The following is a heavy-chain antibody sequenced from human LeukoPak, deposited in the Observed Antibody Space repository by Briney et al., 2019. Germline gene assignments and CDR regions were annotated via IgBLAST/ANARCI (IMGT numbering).Heavy chain of an antibody. CDR3: ARDPASCFDY. V-gene: IGHV3-48*01. CDR2: ISSSSSTI. CDR1: GFTFSSYS. Sequence: GGSLRLSCAAPGFTFSSYSMNWVRQAPGKGLEWVSYISSSSSTIYYADSVKGRFTISRDSAKNSLYLQMNSLRAEDTAAYYCARDPASCFDYWGQGTLVTVSS. J-gene: IGHJ4*02.